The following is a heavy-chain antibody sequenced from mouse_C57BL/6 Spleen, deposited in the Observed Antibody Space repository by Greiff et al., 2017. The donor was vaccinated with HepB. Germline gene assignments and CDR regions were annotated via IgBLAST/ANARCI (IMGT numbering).Heavy chain of an antibody. D-gene: IGHD2-3*01. Sequence: DVMLVESGEGLVKPGGSLKLSCAASGFTFSSYAMSWVRQTPEKRLEWVAYISSGGDYIYYADTVKGRFTISRDNARNTLYLQMSSLKSEDTAMYYCTRDRGDGYLWYFDVWGTGTTVTVSS. J-gene: IGHJ1*03. V-gene: IGHV5-9-1*02. CDR2: ISSGGDYI. CDR3: TRDRGDGYLWYFDV. CDR1: GFTFSSYA.